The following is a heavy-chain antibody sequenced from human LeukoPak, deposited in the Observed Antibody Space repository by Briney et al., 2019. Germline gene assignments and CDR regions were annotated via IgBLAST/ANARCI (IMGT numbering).Heavy chain of an antibody. CDR3: AKGSSYNPDPYNWFDP. V-gene: IGHV3-7*03. CDR2: IKQDGSEK. Sequence: GGSLRLSCAASGFTFSSYWMSWVRQAPGKGLEWVANIKQDGSEKYYVDSVKGRFTISRDNAKNSLYLQMNSLRAEDTAVYYCAKGSSYNPDPYNWFDPWGQGTLVTVSS. D-gene: IGHD6-13*01. CDR1: GFTFSSYW. J-gene: IGHJ5*02.